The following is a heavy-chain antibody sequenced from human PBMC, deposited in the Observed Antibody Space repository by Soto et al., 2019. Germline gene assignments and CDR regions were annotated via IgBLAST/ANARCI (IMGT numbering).Heavy chain of an antibody. J-gene: IGHJ6*03. CDR1: GFTFTSSA. Sequence: SVKVSCKASGFTFTSSAMQWVRQARGQRLEWIGWIVVGSGNTNYAQKFQERVTITRDMSTSTAYRELSSLRSEDTAVYYCAACPLDYYYYMDVWGKGTTVTVSS. V-gene: IGHV1-58*02. CDR2: IVVGSGNT. CDR3: AACPLDYYYYMDV.